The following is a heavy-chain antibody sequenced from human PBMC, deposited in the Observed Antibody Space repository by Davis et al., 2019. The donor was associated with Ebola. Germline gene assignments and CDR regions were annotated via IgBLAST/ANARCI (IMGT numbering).Heavy chain of an antibody. CDR2: IRSKPNNYAT. Sequence: GESLKISCAASGFSFSGFAMHWVRQASGKGLEWVGRIRSKPNNYATGYAASVKGRFTISRDESKNTAYLQMNSLKTEDTAVYYCTRRYCDHSGGWFDSWGQGTLVTVSS. CDR3: TRRYCDHSGGWFDS. CDR1: GFSFSGFA. V-gene: IGHV3-73*01. J-gene: IGHJ5*01. D-gene: IGHD3-22*01.